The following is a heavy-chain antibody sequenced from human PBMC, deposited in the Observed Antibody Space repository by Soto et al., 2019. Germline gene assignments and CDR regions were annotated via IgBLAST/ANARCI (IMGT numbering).Heavy chain of an antibody. V-gene: IGHV3-23*01. CDR1: GFTFSSYT. CDR2: ISDSGGST. J-gene: IGHJ6*03. CDR3: AKGLGDYYYMDV. Sequence: EVQLLESGGGLVQPGGSLRRSCAASGFTFSSYTMSWVRQAPGKVLEWVSAISDSGGSTYYADSVKGRFTISRDNSKHTLFLQVNSLSAEDTAVYYCAKGLGDYYYMDVWGKGTTVTVSS.